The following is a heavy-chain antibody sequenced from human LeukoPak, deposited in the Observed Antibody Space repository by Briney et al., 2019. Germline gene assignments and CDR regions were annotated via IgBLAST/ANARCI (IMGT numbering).Heavy chain of an antibody. J-gene: IGHJ4*02. CDR2: IYYSGRT. V-gene: IGHV4-59*01. CDR1: GGSISSYY. CDR3: ARGFYSPHY. D-gene: IGHD4-11*01. Sequence: SETLSLTCTVSGGSISSYYWSWIWQPPGKGLEWIGYIYYSGRTYYNPSLKSRITISVDTSKNQFSLKLSSVTAADTAVYYCARGFYSPHYWGQGTLVSVSS.